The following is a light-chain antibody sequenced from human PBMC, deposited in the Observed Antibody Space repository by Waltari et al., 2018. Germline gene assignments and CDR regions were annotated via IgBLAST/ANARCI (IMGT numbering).Light chain of an antibody. CDR1: QSMINNN. V-gene: IGKV3-20*01. Sequence: EIVLSPPPGTLSFSSGERATLPCRSTQSMINNNLAWYQQKYGQAPRLLIYGASSRATGIPDRFSGSGSGTDFTLSISRLEPEDYGVYYCQQYAGSPITFGGGTKVEI. J-gene: IGKJ4*01. CDR3: QQYAGSPIT. CDR2: GAS.